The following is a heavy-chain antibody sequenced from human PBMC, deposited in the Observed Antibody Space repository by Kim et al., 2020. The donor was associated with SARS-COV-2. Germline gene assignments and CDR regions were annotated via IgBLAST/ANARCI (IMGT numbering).Heavy chain of an antibody. CDR2: IWSDGSDQ. Sequence: GGSLRLSCVASGFTFTNSAMHWVRQAPGKGLEWVAVIWSDGSDQHYSEYVKGRFNISRDNSKNTLFLQMNNLRAEDSALYYCVALCSGGSCYSAFLDDYWGQGVMVNV. CDR3: VALCSGGSCYSAFLDDY. V-gene: IGHV3-33*03. D-gene: IGHD2-15*01. CDR1: GFTFTNSA. J-gene: IGHJ4*02.